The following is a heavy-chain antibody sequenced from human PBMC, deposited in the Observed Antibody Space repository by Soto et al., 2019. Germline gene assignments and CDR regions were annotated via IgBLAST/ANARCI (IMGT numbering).Heavy chain of an antibody. CDR1: GFTFSSYA. J-gene: IGHJ3*02. D-gene: IGHD2-2*01. CDR3: AKDQGYCSSTSCQIGAFDI. CDR2: ISGSGGST. V-gene: IGHV3-23*01. Sequence: GGSLRLSCAASGFTFSSYAMSWVRQAPGKGLEWVSAISGSGGSTYYADSVKGRFTISRDNSKNTLYLQMNSLRAEDTAVYYCAKDQGYCSSTSCQIGAFDIWGQGTMVTVSS.